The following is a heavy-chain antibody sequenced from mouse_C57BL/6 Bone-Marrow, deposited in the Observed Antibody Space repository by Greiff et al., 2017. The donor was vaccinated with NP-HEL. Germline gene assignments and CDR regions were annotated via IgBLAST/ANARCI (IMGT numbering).Heavy chain of an antibody. CDR3: ALRLYTY. J-gene: IGHJ2*01. CDR1: GYTFTDYY. D-gene: IGHD3-2*02. CDR2: INPNNGGT. V-gene: IGHV1-26*01. Sequence: EVQLQQSGPELVKPGASVKISCKASGYTFTDYYMNWVKQSHGKSLEWIGDINPNNGGTSYNQKFKGKATLTVDQSSSTAYMERRSLTSEDSAVYYCALRLYTYWGQGTTLTVSS.